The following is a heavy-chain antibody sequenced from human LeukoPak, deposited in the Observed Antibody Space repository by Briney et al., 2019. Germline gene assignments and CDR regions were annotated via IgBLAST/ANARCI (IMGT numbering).Heavy chain of an antibody. CDR3: ARGHMITFGGVELSPAIDY. V-gene: IGHV3-48*01. CDR1: GFTFSSYS. D-gene: IGHD3-16*01. CDR2: ISSSSSTI. Sequence: GGSLRLSCAASGFTFSSYSMNWVRQAPGKGLEWVSYISSSSSTIYYADSVKGRFTISRDNAKNSLYLQMNSLRAEDTAVYYCARGHMITFGGVELSPAIDYWGQGTLVTVSS. J-gene: IGHJ4*02.